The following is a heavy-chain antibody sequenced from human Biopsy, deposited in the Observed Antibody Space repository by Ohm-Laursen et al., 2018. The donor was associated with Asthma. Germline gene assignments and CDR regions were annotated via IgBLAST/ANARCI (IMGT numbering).Heavy chain of an antibody. CDR1: GGTFSNFA. D-gene: IGHD6-19*01. CDR3: ARCQVGYSSGWSLLLKKIYYSGMDV. Sequence: YSAKVSRKAPGGTFSNFAISWVRQAPGQGLEWLGGIMTVFGTTNYAQKFQGRVTITADESTSTAYIEVTSLRSEDTAIYYCARCQVGYSSGWSLLLKKIYYSGMDVWGQGTAVTVSS. J-gene: IGHJ6*02. V-gene: IGHV1-69*01. CDR2: IMTVFGTT.